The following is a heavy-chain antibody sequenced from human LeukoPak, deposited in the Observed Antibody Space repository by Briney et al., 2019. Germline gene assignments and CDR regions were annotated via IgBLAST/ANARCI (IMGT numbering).Heavy chain of an antibody. CDR3: ARAPISLIAAAGPFDY. D-gene: IGHD6-13*01. V-gene: IGHV3-30-3*01. Sequence: GGSLRLSCAASGFTFSSYAMHWVRQAPGKGLEWVAVISYDGSNKYYADSVRGRFTISRDNSKNTLYLQMNSLRAEDTAVYYCARAPISLIAAAGPFDYWGQGTLVTVSS. CDR1: GFTFSSYA. J-gene: IGHJ4*02. CDR2: ISYDGSNK.